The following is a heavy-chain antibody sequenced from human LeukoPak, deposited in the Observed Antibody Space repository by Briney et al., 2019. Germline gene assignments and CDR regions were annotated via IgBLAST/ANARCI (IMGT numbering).Heavy chain of an antibody. CDR2: INPNSGGT. CDR1: GYTFTGYY. D-gene: IGHD6-6*01. Sequence: GASVKVSCKASGYTFTGYYMHWVRQAPGQGLEWMGRINPNSGGTNYAQKFQGRVTMTRDTSISTAYMELSRLRSDDTAVYCCARSSSFYYFDYWGQGTLVTVSS. CDR3: ARSSSFYYFDY. J-gene: IGHJ4*02. V-gene: IGHV1-2*06.